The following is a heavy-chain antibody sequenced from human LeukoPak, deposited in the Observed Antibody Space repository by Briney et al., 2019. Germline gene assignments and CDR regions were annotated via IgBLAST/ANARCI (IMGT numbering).Heavy chain of an antibody. CDR3: ARDDGFSCYSY. CDR1: GFTFSRHG. Sequence: PWGSLRLSCAPSGFTFSRHGMHWVRQAPGKGLEWVAIISNDGSRKYYAHSVEGRFTISRDNAKNSLYLQMNSLTAEDTAIYYCARDDGFSCYSYWGQGTLVTVSS. J-gene: IGHJ4*02. CDR2: ISNDGSRK. D-gene: IGHD3-16*01. V-gene: IGHV3-30*03.